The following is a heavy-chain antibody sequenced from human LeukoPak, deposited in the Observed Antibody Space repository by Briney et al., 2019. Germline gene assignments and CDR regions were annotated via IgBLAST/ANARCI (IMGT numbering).Heavy chain of an antibody. Sequence: SETLSLTCTVSGGSISSYYWSWIRQPPGKGLEWIGYIYYSGSTNYNPSLKSRVTISVDTSKNQFSLKLSSVTAADTAVYYCARMATIFVFDYWGQGTLVTVSS. J-gene: IGHJ4*02. CDR3: ARMATIFVFDY. D-gene: IGHD5-24*01. CDR1: GGSISSYY. CDR2: IYYSGST. V-gene: IGHV4-59*01.